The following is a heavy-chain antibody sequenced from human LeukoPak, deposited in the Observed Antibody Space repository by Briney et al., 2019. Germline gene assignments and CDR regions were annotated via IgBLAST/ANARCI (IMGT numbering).Heavy chain of an antibody. CDR1: GFTFTSYG. CDR3: ARDGVEMATYYYYAMDV. D-gene: IGHD5-24*01. V-gene: IGHV1-18*04. Sequence: ASVKVSCKASGFTFTSYGFSWGRQAPGQGLEWMGWISAYSGNTNFAQKLQGRVTMTTDTSTSTAYMELRSLRSDDTAVYYCARDGVEMATYYYYAMDVWGQGTTVTVSS. J-gene: IGHJ6*02. CDR2: ISAYSGNT.